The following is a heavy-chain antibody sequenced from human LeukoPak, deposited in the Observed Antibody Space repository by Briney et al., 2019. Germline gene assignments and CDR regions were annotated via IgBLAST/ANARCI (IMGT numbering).Heavy chain of an antibody. CDR1: GFTFSSYE. D-gene: IGHD1-7*01. CDR3: ARVELAPYYYYMDV. Sequence: GGSLRLSCAASGFTFSSYEMNWVRQAPGKGLEWVSYINSDGSTIYYADSVKGRFTMSRDNTKNSLYLQMNSLRAEDTAVYYCARVELAPYYYYMDVWGKGTTVTVSS. J-gene: IGHJ6*03. CDR2: INSDGSTI. V-gene: IGHV3-48*03.